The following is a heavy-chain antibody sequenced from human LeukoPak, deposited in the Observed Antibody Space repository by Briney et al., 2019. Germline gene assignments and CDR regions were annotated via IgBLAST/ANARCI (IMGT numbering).Heavy chain of an antibody. CDR3: ARDRDSSGYYWFDP. CDR1: GGSISSSSYY. D-gene: IGHD3-22*01. V-gene: IGHV4-39*07. Sequence: NSSETLSLTCTVSGGSISSSSYYWGWIRQPPGKGLEWIGSIYYSGSTYYNPSLKSRVTISVDTSKNQFSLKLSSVTAADTAVYYCARDRDSSGYYWFDPWGQGTLVTVSS. J-gene: IGHJ5*02. CDR2: IYYSGST.